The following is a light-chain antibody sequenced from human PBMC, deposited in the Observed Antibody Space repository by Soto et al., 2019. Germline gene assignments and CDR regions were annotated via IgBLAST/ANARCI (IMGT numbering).Light chain of an antibody. J-gene: IGLJ1*01. CDR1: SSNIGTYY. CDR3: ATWDDRLRAYV. Sequence: QSVLTQPPSASGTPGQRVTISCSVSSSNIGTYYVDWYQQLPGTAPKLLIHRNGQRPSGVPDRFSGSKSGTSASLAISGLRFEDEADYYCATWDDRLRAYVIGAGTKVTV. V-gene: IGLV1-47*01. CDR2: RNG.